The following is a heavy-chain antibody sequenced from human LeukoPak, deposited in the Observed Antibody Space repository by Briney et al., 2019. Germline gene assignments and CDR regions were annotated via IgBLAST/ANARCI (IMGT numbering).Heavy chain of an antibody. V-gene: IGHV5-51*01. Sequence: GESLKISCKGSGYSFTSYWIGWVRQMPGKGLEWMGIIYPGDSDTRYSPSFQGQVTISADKSISTAYLQWSSLKASDTAMYYCARRQGTVTTGYWFDPWGQGTLVTVSS. D-gene: IGHD4-17*01. J-gene: IGHJ5*02. CDR2: IYPGDSDT. CDR3: ARRQGTVTTGYWFDP. CDR1: GYSFTSYW.